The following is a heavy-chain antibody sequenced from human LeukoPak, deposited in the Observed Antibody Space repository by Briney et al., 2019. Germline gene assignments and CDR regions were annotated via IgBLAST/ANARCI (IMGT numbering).Heavy chain of an antibody. Sequence: SQTLSLTCAISGDSVSSNNGAWNWIRQSPSRGLEWLGRTCYRSKWYNDYAESLISRITISPVTSKNQFSLQLYSVTPEDTAVYYCARDVGTNGWHTFDYWGQGTLDRVS. V-gene: IGHV6-1*01. D-gene: IGHD2-8*01. J-gene: IGHJ4*02. CDR1: GDSVSSNNGA. CDR2: TCYRSKWYN. CDR3: ARDVGTNGWHTFDY.